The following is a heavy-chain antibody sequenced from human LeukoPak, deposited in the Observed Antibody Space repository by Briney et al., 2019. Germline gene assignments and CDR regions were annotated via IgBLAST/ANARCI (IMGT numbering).Heavy chain of an antibody. J-gene: IGHJ4*02. CDR1: GYTFTSYG. D-gene: IGHD3-9*01. CDR2: ISAYNGNT. V-gene: IGHV1-18*01. Sequence: ASLKVSCKASGYTFTSYGISCVRQSPGQGLELMGWISAYNGNTNYAQKLQGRVTMTTDTSTSTAYMELRSLRSDDTAVYYCKRKTAYDILTGANEFDYWGQGTLVTVSS. CDR3: KRKTAYDILTGANEFDY.